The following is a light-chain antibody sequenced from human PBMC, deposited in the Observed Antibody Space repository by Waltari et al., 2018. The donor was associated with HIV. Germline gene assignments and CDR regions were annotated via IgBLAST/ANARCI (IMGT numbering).Light chain of an antibody. CDR1: DLNDSEY. V-gene: IGLV2-14*01. J-gene: IGLJ2*01. CDR2: EVT. Sequence: QSALTQPASVSGSPGQSITISCDLNDSEYVSLYQRHPGKAPTVIIYEVTNRPSGLSNRFSGSKSGNTATLTISGLQPEDEADYFCTSYISSSTPVFGRGTKVTVL. CDR3: TSYISSSTPV.